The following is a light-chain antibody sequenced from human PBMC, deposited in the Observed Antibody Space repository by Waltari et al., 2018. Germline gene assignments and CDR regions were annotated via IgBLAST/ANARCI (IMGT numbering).Light chain of an antibody. CDR2: EVS. CDR3: SSYTSSSTYVG. V-gene: IGLV2-14*01. CDR1: SSDIDNYNY. Sequence: QSALTQPASVSGSPGQSITISCTGTSSDIDNYNYVSWYQQHPDKAPKLMIYEVSNRPAGVSNRVSCSKSGNTASLTISGLQAADEADYYCSSYTSSSTYVGFGGGTKLTVL. J-gene: IGLJ2*01.